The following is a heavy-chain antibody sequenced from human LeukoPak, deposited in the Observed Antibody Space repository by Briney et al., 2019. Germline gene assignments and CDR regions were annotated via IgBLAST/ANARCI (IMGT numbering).Heavy chain of an antibody. CDR3: ARVPLDCSGGSCYWFDP. Sequence: SETLSLTCTVSGGSISSGDYYWSWIRQPPGQGLEWIGYIYYSGSTYYNPSLKSRVTISVDTSKNQFSLKLSSVTAAATAVYYCARVPLDCSGGSCYWFDPWSQGTLVTVSS. CDR2: IYYSGST. V-gene: IGHV4-30-4*01. D-gene: IGHD2-15*01. J-gene: IGHJ5*02. CDR1: GGSISSGDYY.